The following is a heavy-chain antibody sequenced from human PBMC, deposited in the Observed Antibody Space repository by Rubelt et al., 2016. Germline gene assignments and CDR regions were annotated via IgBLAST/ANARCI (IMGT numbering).Heavy chain of an antibody. D-gene: IGHD4-17*01. Sequence: QVQLQESGPGLVKPSETLSLTCTVSGYSISSGYYWGWIRQPPGKGLEWIGSIYHSGSTYYNPSLKSRVTISVDTSKNQFSRKLSSVTAADTAVYYCARGDPDRGSRTVTLDYWGQGTLVTVSS. V-gene: IGHV4-38-2*02. CDR2: IYHSGST. CDR1: GYSISSGYY. CDR3: ARGDPDRGSRTVTLDY. J-gene: IGHJ4*02.